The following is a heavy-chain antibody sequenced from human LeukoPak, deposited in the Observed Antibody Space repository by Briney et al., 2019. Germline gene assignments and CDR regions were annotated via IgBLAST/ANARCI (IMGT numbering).Heavy chain of an antibody. Sequence: GASVKVSCKASGGTFSSYAISWVRQAPGQGLEWMGGIIPIFGTANYAQKFQGRVTMTRDTSTSTVYMELSSLRSEDTAVYYCARPPYSGSYWYMDVWGKGTTVTVSS. V-gene: IGHV1-69*05. CDR1: GGTFSSYA. D-gene: IGHD1-26*01. CDR3: ARPPYSGSYWYMDV. CDR2: IIPIFGTA. J-gene: IGHJ6*03.